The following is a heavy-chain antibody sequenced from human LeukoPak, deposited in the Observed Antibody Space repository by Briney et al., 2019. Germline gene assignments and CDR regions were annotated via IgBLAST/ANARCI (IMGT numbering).Heavy chain of an antibody. Sequence: GGSLRLSCVASGFSVLDHYMTWVRHAPGKGLEWVSVIYNDGGTNYAESVKGRFTMSRDSSKNMVSLQMNSLRAEDSAVYYCASPSYFGDYWDQGTLVTVSS. J-gene: IGHJ4*02. V-gene: IGHV3-66*01. CDR3: ASPSYFGDY. CDR1: GFSVLDHY. CDR2: IYNDGGT. D-gene: IGHD3-10*01.